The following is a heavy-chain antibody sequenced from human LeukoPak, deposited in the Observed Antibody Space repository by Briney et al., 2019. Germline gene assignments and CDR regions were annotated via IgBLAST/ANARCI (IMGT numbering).Heavy chain of an antibody. CDR1: GFTFSDYY. V-gene: IGHV3-11*04. J-gene: IGHJ3*02. CDR3: ARDSTPQQQLVPDAFDI. CDR2: ITSSGSSM. D-gene: IGHD6-13*01. Sequence: GGSLRLSCAASGFTFSDYYMSWIRQAPGKGLEWVSYITSSGSSMYYADSVKGRFTISRDNAKNSLYLQMNSLRAEDTAVYYCARDSTPQQQLVPDAFDIWGQGTMVTVSS.